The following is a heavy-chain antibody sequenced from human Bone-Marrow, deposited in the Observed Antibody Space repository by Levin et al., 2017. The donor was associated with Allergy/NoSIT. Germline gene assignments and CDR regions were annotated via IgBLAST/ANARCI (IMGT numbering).Heavy chain of an antibody. V-gene: IGHV3-53*01. CDR2: IYSGGDT. D-gene: IGHD3-22*01. Sequence: ASVKVSCAASGFAVSSNYMAWVRQAPGKGLEWVSTIYSGGDTYYVDSVKGRFTISRDSSKNTLYLQMHSLRVEDTAVYYCARKTDSSGSGDYWGQGTLVTVSS. CDR1: GFAVSSNY. CDR3: ARKTDSSGSGDY. J-gene: IGHJ4*02.